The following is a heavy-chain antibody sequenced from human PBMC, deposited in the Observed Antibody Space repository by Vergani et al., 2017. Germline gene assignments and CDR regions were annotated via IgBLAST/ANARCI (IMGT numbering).Heavy chain of an antibody. CDR3: ARDLAGVTLAFDI. Sequence: QVQLQESGPGLVKPSQTLSLTCTVSGGSISSGGYYWRWIRQHPGKGLEWIGYIYYSGSTYYNPSLKSRVTISVDTSKNQFSLKLSSVTAADTAVYYCARDLAGVTLAFDIWGQGTMVTISS. CDR2: IYYSGST. D-gene: IGHD3-10*01. V-gene: IGHV4-31*03. J-gene: IGHJ3*02. CDR1: GGSISSGGYY.